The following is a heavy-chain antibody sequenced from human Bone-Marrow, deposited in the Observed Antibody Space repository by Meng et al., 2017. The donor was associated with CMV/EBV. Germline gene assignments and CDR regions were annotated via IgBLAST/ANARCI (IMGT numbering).Heavy chain of an antibody. CDR1: GGSFSGYY. Sequence: GSLRLSCAVYGGSFSGYYWSWIRQPPGKGLEWIGEINHSGSTNYNPSLKSRVTISVDTSKNQFSLKLSSVTAADTAVYYCARDRSDYGGNSWGQGTLVTVSS. CDR2: INHSGST. D-gene: IGHD4-23*01. CDR3: ARDRSDYGGNS. J-gene: IGHJ4*02. V-gene: IGHV4-34*01.